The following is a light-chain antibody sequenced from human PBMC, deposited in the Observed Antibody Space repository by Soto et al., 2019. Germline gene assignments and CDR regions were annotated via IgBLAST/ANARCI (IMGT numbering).Light chain of an antibody. CDR2: GAS. Sequence: EIVMTQSPATLSVSPGERATLSCRASQSVSSNLAWYQQKPGQAPRLLIYGASTRATGIPARFSGSESGTEFTLTISSLQSEDFAVYYCQQYNNWPPWTFGQGTKVEI. CDR1: QSVSSN. CDR3: QQYNNWPPWT. V-gene: IGKV3-15*01. J-gene: IGKJ1*01.